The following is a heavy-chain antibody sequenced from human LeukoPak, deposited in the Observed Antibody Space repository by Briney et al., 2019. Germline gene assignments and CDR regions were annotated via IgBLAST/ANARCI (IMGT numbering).Heavy chain of an antibody. CDR3: ARHDYLTTVTTDAFDI. D-gene: IGHD4-17*01. J-gene: IGHJ3*02. V-gene: IGHV4-34*01. CDR1: GGSFSGYY. Sequence: SETLSLTCAVYGGSFSGYYWSWIRQPPGKGLEWIGEINHSGSTNYNPSLKSRVTISVDTSKNRFSLKLSSVTAADTAVYYCARHDYLTTVTTDAFDIWGQGTMVTVSS. CDR2: INHSGST.